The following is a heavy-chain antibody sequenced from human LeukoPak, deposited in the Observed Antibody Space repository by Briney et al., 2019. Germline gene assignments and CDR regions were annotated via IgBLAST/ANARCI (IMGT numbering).Heavy chain of an antibody. CDR2: IRTDGGST. J-gene: IGHJ4*02. V-gene: IGHV3-74*01. D-gene: IGHD2-8*02. CDR3: ARDMETGGRAFDS. Sequence: GGSLRLSCAASGFRFSNYWIHWVRPAPAKGLVCVSRIRTDGGSTAYADFVKGRFTISRDNAKNTVYLQMNSLRADDTAVYYCARDMETGGRAFDSWGQGTLVTVSS. CDR1: GFRFSNYW.